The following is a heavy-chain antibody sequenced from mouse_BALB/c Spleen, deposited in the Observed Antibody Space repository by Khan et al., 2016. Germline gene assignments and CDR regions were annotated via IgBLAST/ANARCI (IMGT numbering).Heavy chain of an antibody. CDR1: GYTFSSYW. V-gene: IGHV1-9*01. Sequence: QVQLKQSGAELMKPGASVKISCKATGYTFSSYWIEWVKQRPGHGLEWIGEILPGSGSTNYNEKFKGKATFTADTSSNTAYMQLSSLTSEDSAVYYFAGVSYSYAMDYWGQGTSVTVSS. D-gene: IGHD2-12*01. CDR2: ILPGSGST. CDR3: AGVSYSYAMDY. J-gene: IGHJ4*01.